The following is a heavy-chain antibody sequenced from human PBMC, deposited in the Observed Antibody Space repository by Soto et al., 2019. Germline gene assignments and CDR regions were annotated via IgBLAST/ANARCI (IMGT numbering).Heavy chain of an antibody. CDR2: INPNSGGT. D-gene: IGHD6-19*01. CDR1: GYPFTDFY. V-gene: IGHV1-2*04. CDR3: ATSRTSIAVAGETEYYFDY. J-gene: IGHJ4*02. Sequence: GSVKVYFKTSGYPFTDFYMHWVRQAPGQGLEWMGWINPNSGGTKYAQNFQGWVTMTRDTSSSTAYMELSRLRPDDTAVYYCATSRTSIAVAGETEYYFDYWGQGTMVTVSS.